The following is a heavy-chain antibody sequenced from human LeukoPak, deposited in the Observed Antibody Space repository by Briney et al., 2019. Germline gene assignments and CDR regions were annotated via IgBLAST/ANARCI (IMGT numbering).Heavy chain of an antibody. CDR3: ASLDYGDYAYYFDY. CDR2: ISGSGGST. V-gene: IGHV3-23*01. J-gene: IGHJ4*02. CDR1: GFTFSSYA. D-gene: IGHD4-17*01. Sequence: GGSLRLSCAASGFTFSSYAMSWVRQAPGKGLEWVSAISGSGGSTYYADSVKGRVTISRDNSKNTLYLQMNSLRAEDTAVYYCASLDYGDYAYYFDYWGQGTLVTVSS.